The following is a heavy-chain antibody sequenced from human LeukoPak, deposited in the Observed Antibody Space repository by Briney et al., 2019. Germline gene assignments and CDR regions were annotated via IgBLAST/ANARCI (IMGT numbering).Heavy chain of an antibody. CDR1: GGSISSGSYY. V-gene: IGHV4-61*02. CDR2: IYTSGST. D-gene: IGHD3-3*01. CDR3: ARGILELDY. J-gene: IGHJ4*02. Sequence: KPSETLSLTCTVSGGSISSGSYYWSWIRQPAGKGLEWIGRIYTSGSTNYNPSLKSRVTISVDTSKNQFSLKLSSVTAADTAVYYCARGILELDYWGQGTLVTVSS.